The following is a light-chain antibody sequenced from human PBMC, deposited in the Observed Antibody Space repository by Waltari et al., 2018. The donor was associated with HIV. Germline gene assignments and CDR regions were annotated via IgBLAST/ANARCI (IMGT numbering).Light chain of an antibody. CDR1: TSDISDFNF. CDR2: EVY. CDR3: SSYSARGFVV. V-gene: IGLV2-14*01. J-gene: IGLJ3*02. Sequence: HSALTQPASVSGSPGQSITISCTGPTSDISDFNFVSGYQQSPGSAPKLIIFEVYSRPSGISDRFSGSKSGVTASLTISALRAEDEADYFCSSYSARGFVVFGGGTKVTVL.